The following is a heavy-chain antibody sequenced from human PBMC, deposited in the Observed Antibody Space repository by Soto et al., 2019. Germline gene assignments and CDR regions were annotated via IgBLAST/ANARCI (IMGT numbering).Heavy chain of an antibody. CDR1: GYTLTSYV. Sequence: ASVKGACKAAGYTLTSYVGGWGRQSPGQGLEWMGWISAYNGNTNYAQKLQGRVTMTTDTSTSTAYMELRSLRSDDTAVYYCARVAYCGGQCYPYYSAYWRQRTLVTVTS. CDR3: ARVAYCGGQCYPYYSAY. CDR2: ISAYNGNT. D-gene: IGHD2-21*01. V-gene: IGHV1-18*04. J-gene: IGHJ4*02.